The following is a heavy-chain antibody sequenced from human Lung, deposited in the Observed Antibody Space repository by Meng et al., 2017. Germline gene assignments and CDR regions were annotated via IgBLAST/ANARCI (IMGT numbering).Heavy chain of an antibody. CDR2: INHSGST. J-gene: IGHJ4*02. Sequence: QLQRVAPGLWKPSETRSLPGVVSGGSFSDYYWSWIRQPPGKGLEWIGEINHSGSTNYNPSLESRATISVDTSQNNLSLKLSSVTAADSAVYYCARGPTTMAHDFDYWGQGTLVTVSS. D-gene: IGHD4-11*01. CDR1: GGSFSDYY. V-gene: IGHV4-34*01. CDR3: ARGPTTMAHDFDY.